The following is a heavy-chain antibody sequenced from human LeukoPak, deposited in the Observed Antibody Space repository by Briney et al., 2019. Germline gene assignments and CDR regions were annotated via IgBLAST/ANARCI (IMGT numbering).Heavy chain of an antibody. D-gene: IGHD5-18*01. Sequence: ASVKVSCKASGYTFTTYGISWVRQAPGQGLEWMGWTSPYNGNTKYAQKLQGRVTITTDTSTSTAYMELGSLRSDDTVVYYCARQLWLHVFYFDYWGQGTLVTVSS. CDR3: ARQLWLHVFYFDY. CDR2: TSPYNGNT. V-gene: IGHV1-18*01. J-gene: IGHJ4*02. CDR1: GYTFTTYG.